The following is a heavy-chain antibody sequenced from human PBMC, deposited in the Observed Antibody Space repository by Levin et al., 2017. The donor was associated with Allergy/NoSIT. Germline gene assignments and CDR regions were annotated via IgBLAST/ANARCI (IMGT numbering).Heavy chain of an antibody. CDR1: GFTFSSYA. CDR3: AKWDKATGSDY. J-gene: IGHJ4*02. Sequence: AGGSLRLSCAASGFTFSSYAMNWVRQAPGKGLDWVSAISSSGGSTYYADSVKGRFTISRDNSKNTLYLQMNSLRADDTAVYYCAKWDKATGSDYWGQGTLVTVSS. D-gene: IGHD5-18*01. CDR2: ISSSGGST. V-gene: IGHV3-23*01.